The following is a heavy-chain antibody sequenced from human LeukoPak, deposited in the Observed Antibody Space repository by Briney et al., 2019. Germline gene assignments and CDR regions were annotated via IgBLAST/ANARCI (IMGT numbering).Heavy chain of an antibody. V-gene: IGHV1-2*02. CDR2: INPNSGGT. CDR1: GYTFTGYY. CDR3: ARLESVAGTTNWFDP. D-gene: IGHD1-14*01. Sequence: ASVKVSCKASGYTFTGYYMHWVRQAPGQGLEWMGWINPNSGGTNYAQKFQGRVTMTRDTSISTAYMELSRLRSDDTAVYYCARLESVAGTTNWFDPWGQGTLVTVSS. J-gene: IGHJ5*02.